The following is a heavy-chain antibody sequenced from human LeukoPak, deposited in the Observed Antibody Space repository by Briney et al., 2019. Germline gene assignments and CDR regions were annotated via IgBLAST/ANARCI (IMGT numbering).Heavy chain of an antibody. CDR1: GFTFSSYS. CDR2: IIGSGDLI. CDR3: VRVRGATLSHHYFDY. V-gene: IGHV3-48*02. D-gene: IGHD1-26*01. Sequence: PGGSLRLSCAASGFTFSSYSMNWVRQAPGKGLEWVSFIIGSGDLIYYGDSVKGRFTISRDNAKNSLYLQMNSLRDEDTAVYHYVRVRGATLSHHYFDYWGQGALVTVSS. J-gene: IGHJ4*02.